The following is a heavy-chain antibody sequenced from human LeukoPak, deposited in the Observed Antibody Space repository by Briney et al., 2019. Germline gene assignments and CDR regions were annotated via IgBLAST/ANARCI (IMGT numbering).Heavy chain of an antibody. J-gene: IGHJ4*02. CDR3: VTYYFDSSGPKKNY. CDR1: GFTVSDNY. Sequence: GSLRLSCAASGFTVSDNYMTWVRQAPGKGLEWIGEINHSGSTNYNPSLKSRVTISVDTSKKQLSLKLSSVTAADTAVYYCVTYYFDSSGPKKNYWGQGTLVTVSS. V-gene: IGHV4-34*08. CDR2: INHSGST. D-gene: IGHD3-22*01.